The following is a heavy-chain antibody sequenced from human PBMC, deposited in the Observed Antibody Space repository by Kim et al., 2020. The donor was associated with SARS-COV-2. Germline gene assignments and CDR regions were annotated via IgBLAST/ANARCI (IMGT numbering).Heavy chain of an antibody. CDR3: ARGSLRTYIVVVPAARAFDI. Sequence: SETLSLTCAVYGGSFSGYYWSWIRQPPGKGLEWIGEINHSGSTNYNPSLKSRVTISVDTSKNQFSLKLSSVTAADTAVYYCARGSLRTYIVVVPAARAFDIWGQGTMVTVSS. V-gene: IGHV4-34*01. CDR2: INHSGST. CDR1: GGSFSGYY. J-gene: IGHJ3*02. D-gene: IGHD2-2*01.